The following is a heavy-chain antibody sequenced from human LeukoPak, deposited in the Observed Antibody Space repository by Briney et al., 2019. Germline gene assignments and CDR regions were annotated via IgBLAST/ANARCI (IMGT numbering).Heavy chain of an antibody. V-gene: IGHV3-30-3*01. CDR1: GFTFSSYA. D-gene: IGHD6-19*01. CDR2: ISYDGSNK. Sequence: PGRSLRLSCAASGFTFSSYAMHWVRQAPGKGLEWVAVISYDGSNKYYADSVKGRFTISRDNSKNTLYLQMNSLRAEDTAVYYCARVRSSGWTVYYYYGMDVWGQGTTVTVSS. J-gene: IGHJ6*02. CDR3: ARVRSSGWTVYYYYGMDV.